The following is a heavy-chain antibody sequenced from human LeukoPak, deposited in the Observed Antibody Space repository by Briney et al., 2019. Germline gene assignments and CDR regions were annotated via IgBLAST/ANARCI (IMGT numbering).Heavy chain of an antibody. CDR1: GFIFTNAW. Sequence: PGGSLRLSCATSGFIFTNAWMKWVRQAPGKGLEWVSYISSSGTTIYYADSVKGRFTISRDNARNSLYLQMNSLRAEDTAVYYCARHAPRGYYDFWSGYFNWFDPWGQGTLVTVSS. J-gene: IGHJ5*02. CDR3: ARHAPRGYYDFWSGYFNWFDP. D-gene: IGHD3-3*01. V-gene: IGHV3-11*01. CDR2: ISSSGTTI.